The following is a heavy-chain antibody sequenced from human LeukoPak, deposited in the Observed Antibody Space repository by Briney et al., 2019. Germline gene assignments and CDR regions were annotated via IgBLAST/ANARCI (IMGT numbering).Heavy chain of an antibody. Sequence: SETLSLTCTVSGGSISSYYWSWIRQPPGKGLEWIGYIYYSGSTNYNPSLKSRVTISVDTSKNQFSLKLSSVTAADTAVYYCARGVVVTAIQLDYWGQGTLVTVSS. CDR2: IYYSGST. CDR1: GGSISSYY. CDR3: ARGVVVTAIQLDY. V-gene: IGHV4-59*01. J-gene: IGHJ4*02. D-gene: IGHD2-21*02.